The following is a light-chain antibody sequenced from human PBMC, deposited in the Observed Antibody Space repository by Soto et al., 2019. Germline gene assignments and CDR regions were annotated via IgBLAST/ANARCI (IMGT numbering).Light chain of an antibody. J-gene: IGKJ3*01. Sequence: DIQMTQSPSSLSASVGDRVTITCQASQDISNFLVWFQQKPGKVPNLLIYGASTLQSGVPSRFSGSGSGTDFTLTISNLQPEDVATYFCQKYNSAPFTFGPGTTVDIK. CDR1: QDISNF. CDR3: QKYNSAPFT. V-gene: IGKV1-27*01. CDR2: GAS.